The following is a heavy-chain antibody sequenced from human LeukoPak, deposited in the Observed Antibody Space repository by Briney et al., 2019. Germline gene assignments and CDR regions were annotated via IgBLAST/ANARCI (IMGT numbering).Heavy chain of an antibody. V-gene: IGHV1-69*05. Sequence: ASVKVSCKASGGTFSSYAISWLRQAPGQGLEWMGRIIPIFGTANYAQKFQGRVTITTDESTSTDYMELSSLRSEDTAVYYCARRIRHYYFDYWAQGTLVTVSS. CDR1: GGTFSSYA. CDR3: ARRIRHYYFDY. CDR2: IIPIFGTA. J-gene: IGHJ4*02. D-gene: IGHD5-18*01.